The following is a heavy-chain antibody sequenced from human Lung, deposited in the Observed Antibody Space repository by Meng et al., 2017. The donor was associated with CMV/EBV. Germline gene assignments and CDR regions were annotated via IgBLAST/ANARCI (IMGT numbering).Heavy chain of an antibody. J-gene: IGHJ6*02. V-gene: IGHV3-49*04. CDR1: GFIFGDYL. CDR2: IRKNGYGGTT. D-gene: IGHD2-2*01. CDR3: TRGGTSAMRDGMDV. Sequence: SXRLXXTASGFIFGDYLMGWVRQAPGKGPEWAGVIRKNGYGGTTEYAASVKGRFTISRDDSKSIAYLQMNSLKIEDTAVYYCTRGGTSAMRDGMDVWGQGTTVXVSS.